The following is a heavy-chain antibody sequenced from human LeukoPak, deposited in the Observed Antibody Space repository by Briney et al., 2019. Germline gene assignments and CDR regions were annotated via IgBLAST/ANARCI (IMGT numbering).Heavy chain of an antibody. Sequence: PGGSLRLSCAASGFTFSVYYMGWVRQAPGGGVECVSYISSNIDYTNYPVSVNCLFTISRDNANNSLYLQMNSLRADDTALYYCARVKVVTTNRFDYWGQGTLVTVSS. CDR2: ISSNIDYT. V-gene: IGHV3-11*05. D-gene: IGHD3-22*01. CDR3: ARVKVVTTNRFDY. J-gene: IGHJ4*02. CDR1: GFTFSVYY.